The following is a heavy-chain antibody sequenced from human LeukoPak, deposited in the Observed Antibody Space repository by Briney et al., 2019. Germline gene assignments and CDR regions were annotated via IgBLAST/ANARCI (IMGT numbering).Heavy chain of an antibody. Sequence: GGSLRLSCAASGFTFRSYGMHWVRQAPGKGLEWVAVISYDGSEKYYADSVKGRFTISRDNAKNTLYLQMNSLRAEDTAVYYCARHLTYGGWNSWGQGTLVTASS. V-gene: IGHV3-30*03. CDR2: ISYDGSEK. CDR1: GFTFRSYG. D-gene: IGHD4-23*01. CDR3: ARHLTYGGWNS. J-gene: IGHJ4*02.